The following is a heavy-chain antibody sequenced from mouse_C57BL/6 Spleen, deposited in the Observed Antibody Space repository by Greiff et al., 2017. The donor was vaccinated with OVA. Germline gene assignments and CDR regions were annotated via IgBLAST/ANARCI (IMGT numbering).Heavy chain of an antibody. Sequence: EVQVVESGGGLVKPGGSLKLSCAASGFTFSDYGMHWVRQAPEKGLEWVAYISSGSSTIYYADTVKGRFTISRDNAKTTLFLQMTSLRSEDTAMYYCARGSNYDWYFDVWGTGTTVTVSS. CDR3: ARGSNYDWYFDV. V-gene: IGHV5-17*01. CDR1: GFTFSDYG. D-gene: IGHD2-5*01. J-gene: IGHJ1*03. CDR2: ISSGSSTI.